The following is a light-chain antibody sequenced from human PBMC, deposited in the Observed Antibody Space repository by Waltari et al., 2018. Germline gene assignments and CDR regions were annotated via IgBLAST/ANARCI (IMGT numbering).Light chain of an antibody. J-gene: IGLJ1*01. CDR3: LLFYGGAYV. Sequence: QTVVTQEPSLTVSPGGTVTLTCASSTGAVTSNYYPNWFQQKPGQAPRALLYSTSNKHSWTPARFSGSFLGGKAALTLSGVQPEDEAEYYCLLFYGGAYVFGTGTKVTVL. CDR1: TGAVTSNYY. V-gene: IGLV7-43*01. CDR2: STS.